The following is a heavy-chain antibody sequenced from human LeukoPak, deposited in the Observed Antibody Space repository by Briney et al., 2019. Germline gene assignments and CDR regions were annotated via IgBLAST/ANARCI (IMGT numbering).Heavy chain of an antibody. J-gene: IGHJ5*02. Sequence: PSETLSLTCTVSGGSISSYYWSWIRQPPGKGLEWIGYIYYGGSTNYNPSLKSRVTISVDTSKNQFSLKLSSVTAADTAVYYCARQWYYDFWSGYYIAWFDPWGQGTLVTVSS. CDR2: IYYGGST. D-gene: IGHD3-3*01. CDR3: ARQWYYDFWSGYYIAWFDP. V-gene: IGHV4-59*08. CDR1: GGSISSYY.